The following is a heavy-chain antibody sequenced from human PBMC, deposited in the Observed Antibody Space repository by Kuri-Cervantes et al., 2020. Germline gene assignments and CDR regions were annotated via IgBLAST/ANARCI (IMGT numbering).Heavy chain of an antibody. V-gene: IGHV4-31*03. CDR1: GGSISSGGYY. CDR2: IYYSGST. Sequence: SETLSLTCTVSGGSISSGGYYWSWIRQHPGKGLEWIGYIYYSGSTYYNPSLKSRVTISVDTSKNRFSLKLSSVTAADTAVYYCARDDAYYDSSGYPHDAFDIWGQGTMVTVSS. D-gene: IGHD3-22*01. CDR3: ARDDAYYDSSGYPHDAFDI. J-gene: IGHJ3*02.